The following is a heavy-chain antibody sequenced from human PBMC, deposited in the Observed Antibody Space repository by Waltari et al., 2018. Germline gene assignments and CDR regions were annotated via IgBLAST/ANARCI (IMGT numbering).Heavy chain of an antibody. J-gene: IGHJ4*02. CDR3: ASLDYYGSGRPFDY. V-gene: IGHV4-38-2*01. CDR2: IYHSGST. D-gene: IGHD3-10*01. CDR1: GYSISSGYY. Sequence: QVQLQESGPGLVKPSETLSLTCAVSGYSISSGYYWGWIRQPPGKGLEWIGSIYHSGSTYYNPSLKSRVTISVDTSKNQFSLKLSSVTAADTAVYYCASLDYYGSGRPFDYWGQGTLVTVSS.